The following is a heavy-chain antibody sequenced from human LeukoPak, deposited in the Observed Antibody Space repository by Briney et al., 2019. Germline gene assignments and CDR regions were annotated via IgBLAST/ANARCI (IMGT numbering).Heavy chain of an antibody. CDR2: ISSSSSYI. CDR3: ARRLPGGAFDI. CDR1: GFTFSSYS. Sequence: GGSLRLSCAASGFTFSSYSMNWVRQAPGKGLEWVSSISSSSSYIYYADSLKGRFTISRDNAKNSLYLQMNSLRAEDTAVYYCARRLPGGAFDIWGQGTMVTVSS. V-gene: IGHV3-21*01. D-gene: IGHD4-11*01. J-gene: IGHJ3*02.